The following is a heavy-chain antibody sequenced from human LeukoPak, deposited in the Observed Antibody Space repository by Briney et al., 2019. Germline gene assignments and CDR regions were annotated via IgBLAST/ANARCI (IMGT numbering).Heavy chain of an antibody. J-gene: IGHJ4*02. V-gene: IGHV3-30-3*01. CDR2: ISYDGSNK. CDR3: AREAQLLSLDY. D-gene: IGHD2-2*01. CDR1: GFTFSSYA. Sequence: GGSLRLSCAASGFTFSSYAMHWVRQAPGKGLEWVAVISYDGSNKYYADSVKGRFTISRDNSKNTLYLQMNSLRAEDTAVYYCAREAQLLSLDYWGQGTLVTVSS.